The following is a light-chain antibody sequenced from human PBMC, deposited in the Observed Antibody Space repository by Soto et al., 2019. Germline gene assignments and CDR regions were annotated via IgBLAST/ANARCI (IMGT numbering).Light chain of an antibody. J-gene: IGLJ1*01. CDR2: EVT. V-gene: IGLV2-14*01. CDR1: SSDIGNYNS. Sequence: QSLLTQPASVSGSPGQSITIPCTGTSSDIGNYNSVSWYQQHPGKAPKLIIFEVTNRPSGVADRFSGSKSGNTASLTISGLQAEDEADYYCGSWTTYRPYVLAHGTKVTVL. CDR3: GSWTTYRPYV.